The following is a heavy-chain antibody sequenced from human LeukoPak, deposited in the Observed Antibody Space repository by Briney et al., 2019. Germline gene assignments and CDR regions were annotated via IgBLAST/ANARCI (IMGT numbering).Heavy chain of an antibody. V-gene: IGHV3-15*01. CDR2: IKSKTDGGTT. J-gene: IGHJ4*02. Sequence: GGSLRLSCAASGFTFSSYAMSWVRQAPGKGLEWVGRIKSKTDGGTTDYAAPVKGRFTISRDDSKNTLYLQMNSLKTEDTAVYYCTTVTFWARRVGWGQGTLVTVSS. D-gene: IGHD1-26*01. CDR3: TTVTFWARRVG. CDR1: GFTFSSYA.